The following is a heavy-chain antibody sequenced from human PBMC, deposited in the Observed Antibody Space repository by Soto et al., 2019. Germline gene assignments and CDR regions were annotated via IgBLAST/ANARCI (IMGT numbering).Heavy chain of an antibody. CDR1: GGSVSSSSYY. CDR3: ATLPAAHTTFDY. D-gene: IGHD2-2*01. CDR2: IYYSGST. Sequence: SETLSLTCTVSGGSVSSSSYYWGWIRQPPGKGLEWIGSIYYSGSTYYNPSLKCRVIISVDTSKNQFSLKLSSVTAADTAVYYCATLPAAHTTFDYWGQGTLVTVS. V-gene: IGHV4-39*01. J-gene: IGHJ4*02.